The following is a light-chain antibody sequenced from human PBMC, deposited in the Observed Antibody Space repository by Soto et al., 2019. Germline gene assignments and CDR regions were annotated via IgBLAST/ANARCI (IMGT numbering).Light chain of an antibody. J-gene: IGLJ2*01. Sequence: QSALTQPPSASGSPGQSVTITCSGTSSDVGEENYVSWYQQHPGKVPKLILYEVSKRPSGVPDRFSGSRSGAERYLTISSLQSEDEADYYCQTWGTGIVVFGGGTKVTVL. V-gene: IGLV2-8*01. CDR3: QTWGTGIVV. CDR1: SSDVGEENY. CDR2: EVS.